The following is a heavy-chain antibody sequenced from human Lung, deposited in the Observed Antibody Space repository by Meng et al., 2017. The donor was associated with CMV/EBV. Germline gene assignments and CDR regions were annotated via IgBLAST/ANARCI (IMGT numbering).Heavy chain of an antibody. Sequence: QVQLVQAGAEVKKPGASVKVSCKASGYTFTSYDINWVRQGTGQGLEWMGWMNPNRGTTGYAQKFQGRVTMTRNISKSAAYMDLSSLRSEDTAVYYCATGVADFEYWGQGTLVTVSS. V-gene: IGHV1-8*01. CDR3: ATGVADFEY. CDR2: MNPNRGTT. J-gene: IGHJ4*02. CDR1: GYTFTSYD. D-gene: IGHD6-19*01.